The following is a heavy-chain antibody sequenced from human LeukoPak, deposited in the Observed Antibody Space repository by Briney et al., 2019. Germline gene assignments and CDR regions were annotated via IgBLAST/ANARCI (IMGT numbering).Heavy chain of an antibody. CDR3: AREAPSGYMDV. D-gene: IGHD3-10*01. CDR1: GGSISNYY. J-gene: IGHJ6*03. CDR2: IYYSGST. Sequence: SETLSLTCTVSGGSISNYYWSWIRQPAGKGLEWIGYIYYSGSTNYNPSLKSRVTISVDTSKNQFSLKLSSVTAADTAVYYCAREAPSGYMDVWGKGTTVTVSS. V-gene: IGHV4-59*12.